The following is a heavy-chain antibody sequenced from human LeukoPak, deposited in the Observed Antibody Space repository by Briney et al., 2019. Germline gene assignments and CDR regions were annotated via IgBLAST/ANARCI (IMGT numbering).Heavy chain of an antibody. CDR3: AKPDDYVWGSPDL. V-gene: IGHV3-23*01. CDR1: GFTFSKYP. D-gene: IGHD3-16*01. CDR2: ISGSGGDA. J-gene: IGHJ5*02. Sequence: TGGSLRLSCAASGFTFSKYPMNWVRQAPGGGLQWVSAISGSGGDAYYADSVKGRFTISRDNSKNTLYLQMNSLRAADTAIYYCAKPDDYVWGSPDLWGQGTLVTVSS.